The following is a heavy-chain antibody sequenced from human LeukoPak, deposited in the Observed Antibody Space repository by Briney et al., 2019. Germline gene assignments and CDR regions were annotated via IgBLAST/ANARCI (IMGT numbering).Heavy chain of an antibody. CDR1: GFTFSSYG. CDR2: ISYDGSNK. V-gene: IGHV3-30*18. J-gene: IGHJ5*02. CDR3: AKDLVPRKWLPGNWFDP. Sequence: GGSLRLSCAASGFTFSSYGMHWVRQAPGKGLEWVAVISYDGSNKYYADSVKGRFTISRDNSKNTLYLQMNSLRAEDTAVYYCAKDLVPRKWLPGNWFDPWGQGTLVTVSS. D-gene: IGHD3-22*01.